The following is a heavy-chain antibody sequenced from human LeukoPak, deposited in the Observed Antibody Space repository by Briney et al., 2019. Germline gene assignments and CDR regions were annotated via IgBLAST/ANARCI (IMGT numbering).Heavy chain of an antibody. CDR2: ISGSGGSI. Sequence: GGSLRLSCAASGFTFSDYYMSWIRQAPGKGLEWVSGISGSGGSIYYADSVKGQFTILRDNSKNTVYLQMNSLRAEDTAIYFCARDVYYGSGPRGFDYWGQGTLVTVSS. V-gene: IGHV3-23*01. J-gene: IGHJ4*02. CDR1: GFTFSDYY. CDR3: ARDVYYGSGPRGFDY. D-gene: IGHD3-10*01.